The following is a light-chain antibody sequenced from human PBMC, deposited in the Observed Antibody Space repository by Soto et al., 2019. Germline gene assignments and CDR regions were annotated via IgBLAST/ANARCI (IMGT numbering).Light chain of an antibody. V-gene: IGKV3-11*01. CDR1: QSFSSY. CDR2: DAS. CDR3: QQRAET. Sequence: EIVLTQSPATLSLSPGERATLSCRASQSFSSYLAWYQQKPGQAPRLLIYDASNRATGIPARFSGSGSGTDFTLTISSLEPEDFAVYYCQQRAETFGQGNKVEIK. J-gene: IGKJ1*01.